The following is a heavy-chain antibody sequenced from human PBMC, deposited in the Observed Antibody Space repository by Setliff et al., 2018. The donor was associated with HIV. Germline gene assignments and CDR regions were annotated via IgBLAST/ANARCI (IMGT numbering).Heavy chain of an antibody. Sequence: PSETLSLTCTVSGDSVSTSNYYWGWIRRPPGKGLEWIASIYSSGTTYHSPSLKNRVTVSADRTKNQFSLKLTSVTAADTAVYYCARHRGVRDPSGWYGISWFDPWGQGTLVTVSS. CDR1: GDSVSTSNYY. V-gene: IGHV4-39*01. D-gene: IGHD6-19*01. J-gene: IGHJ5*02. CDR3: ARHRGVRDPSGWYGISWFDP. CDR2: IYSSGTT.